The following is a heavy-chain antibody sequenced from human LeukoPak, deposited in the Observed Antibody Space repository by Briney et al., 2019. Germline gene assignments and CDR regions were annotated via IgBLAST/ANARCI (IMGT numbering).Heavy chain of an antibody. Sequence: GGSLRLSCAASGFTFSSYWMSWVRQAPGKGLEWVADIKQDGSEKYYVDSVKGRFTISRDNAKNSLFLQMNTLRAEDTAVYYCARGSPYYYDGSGCEYWGQGTLVTVSS. V-gene: IGHV3-7*03. CDR2: IKQDGSEK. D-gene: IGHD3-22*01. CDR1: GFTFSSYW. J-gene: IGHJ4*02. CDR3: ARGSPYYYDGSGCEY.